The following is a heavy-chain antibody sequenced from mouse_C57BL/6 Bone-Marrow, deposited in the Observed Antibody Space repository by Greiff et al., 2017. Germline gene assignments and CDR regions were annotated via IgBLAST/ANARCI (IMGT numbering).Heavy chain of an antibody. CDR2: INYDGSST. V-gene: IGHV5-16*01. J-gene: IGHJ4*01. D-gene: IGHD1-1*01. CDR1: GFTFSDYY. Sequence: EVQWVESEGGLVQPGSSMKLSCSASGFTFSDYYMAWVRQVPEKGLEWVANINYDGSSTYYLDSLKSRFIISRDNAKNILYLQMSSLKSEDTATYYCARDQGYGSSYGYAMDYWGQGTSVTVSS. CDR3: ARDQGYGSSYGYAMDY.